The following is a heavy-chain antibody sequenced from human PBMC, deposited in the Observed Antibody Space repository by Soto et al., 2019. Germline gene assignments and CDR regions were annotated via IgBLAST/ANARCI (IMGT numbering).Heavy chain of an antibody. J-gene: IGHJ4*02. D-gene: IGHD2-15*01. Sequence: EVQLVESGGGLVQPGGSLRLSCAASGFTVSRNYMTWVRQAPGEGPEWVSTIASGDRTYYGDSVKGRFTISRDNSKNTLYLQMNRLRVDDTAVYYWSSGYCSGGSCYRAYWGQGTLVTVSS. CDR2: IASGDRT. CDR1: GFTVSRNY. V-gene: IGHV3-66*01. CDR3: SSGYCSGGSCYRAY.